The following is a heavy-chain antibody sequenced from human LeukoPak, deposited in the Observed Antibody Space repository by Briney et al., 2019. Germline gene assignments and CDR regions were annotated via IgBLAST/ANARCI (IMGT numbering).Heavy chain of an antibody. Sequence: GASVKVSCKASGYTFTSYDINWVRQATGQGLEWMGWMNPNSGNTGYAQKFQGRVTMTRNTSISTAYMELSSLRSEDTAVYYCARGRAGTYSSSWWRGFDPWGQGTLVTVSS. D-gene: IGHD6-13*01. CDR3: ARGRAGTYSSSWWRGFDP. CDR1: GYTFTSYD. J-gene: IGHJ5*02. V-gene: IGHV1-8*01. CDR2: MNPNSGNT.